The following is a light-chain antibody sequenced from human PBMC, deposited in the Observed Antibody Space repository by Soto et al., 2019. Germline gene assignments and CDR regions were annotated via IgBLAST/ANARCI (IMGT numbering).Light chain of an antibody. CDR1: TPNIGAGYE. J-gene: IGLJ3*02. CDR2: GHN. Sequence: QSVLTQPPSVSGAPGQRVTISCTGSTPNIGAGYEVHWYQQLPGTAPKLLVSGHNIRPSGVPDRFSGFKSGASASLVITGLQAEDEADYYCQSYDNSLSGSGVFGGGTKLTVL. CDR3: QSYDNSLSGSGV. V-gene: IGLV1-40*01.